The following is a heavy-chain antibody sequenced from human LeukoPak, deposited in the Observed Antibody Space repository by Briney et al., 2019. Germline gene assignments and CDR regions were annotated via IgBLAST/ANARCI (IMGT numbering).Heavy chain of an antibody. CDR1: GFTFSSYW. CDR2: IKQDGSEK. Sequence: PGGSLRLSCAASGFTFSSYWMSWVRQAPGKGLEWVANIKQDGSEKYYVDSVKGRFTISRDNAKNSLFLQMNSLRAEDTAVYYCARDKDSFDSGGSYLDAFDIWGHGTMVTVSS. D-gene: IGHD3-22*01. CDR3: ARDKDSFDSGGSYLDAFDI. V-gene: IGHV3-7*01. J-gene: IGHJ3*02.